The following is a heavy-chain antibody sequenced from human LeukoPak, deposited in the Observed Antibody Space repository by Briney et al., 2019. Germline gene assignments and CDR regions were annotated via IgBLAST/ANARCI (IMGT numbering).Heavy chain of an antibody. J-gene: IGHJ4*02. Sequence: PGGSLRLSCVASGFTFSSYAMHWVRQAPGKGLEWVTIISYDENNKYYTDSVKGRFTISRDNSKNTLYLQMNSLRPEDTAVYYCARGGGETSSGQLFDYWGQGTLVTVSS. D-gene: IGHD6-19*01. V-gene: IGHV3-30*04. CDR2: ISYDENNK. CDR3: ARGGGETSSGQLFDY. CDR1: GFTFSSYA.